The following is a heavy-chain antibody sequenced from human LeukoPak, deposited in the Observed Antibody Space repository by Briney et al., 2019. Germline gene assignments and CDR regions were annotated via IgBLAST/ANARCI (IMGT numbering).Heavy chain of an antibody. CDR2: IYSGGST. Sequence: EGSLRLSCAASGFTVSSNYMSWVRQAPGKGLEWVSVIYSGGSTYYADSVKGRFTISRDNSKNTLYLQMNSLRAEDTAVYYCARVVSSSWYYPSTYYYYYMDVWGKGTTVTVSS. CDR1: GFTVSSNY. J-gene: IGHJ6*03. D-gene: IGHD6-13*01. V-gene: IGHV3-53*01. CDR3: ARVVSSSWYYPSTYYYYYMDV.